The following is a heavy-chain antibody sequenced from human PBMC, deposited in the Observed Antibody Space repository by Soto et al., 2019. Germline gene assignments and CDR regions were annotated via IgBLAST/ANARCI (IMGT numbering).Heavy chain of an antibody. Sequence: GASVKVSCKAFGYTFTSYYMHWVRQAPGQGLEWMGIINPSGGSTSYAQKFQGRVTMTRDTSTSTVYMELSSLRSEDTAVYYCARGGYNPLYYYGMDVWGQGTTVTVSS. D-gene: IGHD5-12*01. CDR1: GYTFTSYY. CDR3: ARGGYNPLYYYGMDV. J-gene: IGHJ6*02. V-gene: IGHV1-46*01. CDR2: INPSGGST.